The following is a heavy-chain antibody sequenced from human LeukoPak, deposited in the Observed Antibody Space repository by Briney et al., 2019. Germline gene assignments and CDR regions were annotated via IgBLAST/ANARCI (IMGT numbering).Heavy chain of an antibody. CDR3: ARVTVLRFLEWPGYFDL. Sequence: PSETLSLTCTVSGGSISSYYWSWIRQPPGKGLEWIGYIYYSGSTNYNPSLKSRVTISVDTSKNQFSLKLSSVTAADTAVYYCARVTVLRFLEWPGYFDLWGRGTLVTVSS. CDR2: IYYSGST. V-gene: IGHV4-59*01. CDR1: GGSISSYY. J-gene: IGHJ2*01. D-gene: IGHD3-3*01.